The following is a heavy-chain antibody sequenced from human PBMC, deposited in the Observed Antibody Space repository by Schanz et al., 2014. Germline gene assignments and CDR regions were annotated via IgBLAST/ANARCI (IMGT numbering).Heavy chain of an antibody. CDR1: GYTFTNYY. D-gene: IGHD3-10*01. Sequence: QVQLVQSGAEVKKPGASVKLSCKASGYTFTNYYIHWVRQAPGQGLEWMGRIYLSDGSTRYAQKFQGRVTVTRDTSTTTVYMELRSLRSDDTAVYYCARDGTIWFGELCPWFDPWGQGTLVTVSS. J-gene: IGHJ5*02. V-gene: IGHV1-46*01. CDR3: ARDGTIWFGELCPWFDP. CDR2: IYLSDGST.